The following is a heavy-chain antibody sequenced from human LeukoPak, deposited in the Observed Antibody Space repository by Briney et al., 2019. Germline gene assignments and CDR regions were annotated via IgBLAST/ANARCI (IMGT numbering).Heavy chain of an antibody. CDR1: GGTMTNYY. D-gene: IGHD3-22*01. Sequence: SETLAVTCTVSGGTMTNYYWSWIRQPAGKELEWIGRIYSSGSTNYNPSLKSRVTISVDTSKNQLSLKLSSVTAADTAVYYCARRGDSSGYYVFDYWGEGTRDPVSS. CDR3: ARRGDSSGYYVFDY. J-gene: IGHJ4*02. CDR2: IYSSGST. V-gene: IGHV4-4*07.